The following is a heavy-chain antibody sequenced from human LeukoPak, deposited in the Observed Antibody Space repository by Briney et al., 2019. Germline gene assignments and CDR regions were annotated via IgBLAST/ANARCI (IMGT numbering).Heavy chain of an antibody. CDR3: AGRAARFFDY. J-gene: IGHJ4*02. CDR1: GDSLNSYH. Sequence: SETLSLTCTVSGDSLNSYHWTWTRQPPGEGLQWIGYIFYSGSSNYNASLRSRVAISVDTSKNQFSLKLTSVTAADTAVYYCAGRAARFFDYWGQGILVTVSS. CDR2: IFYSGSS. D-gene: IGHD6-25*01. V-gene: IGHV4-59*01.